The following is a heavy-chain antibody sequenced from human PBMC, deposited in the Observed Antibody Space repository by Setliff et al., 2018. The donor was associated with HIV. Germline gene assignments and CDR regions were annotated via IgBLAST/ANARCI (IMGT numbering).Heavy chain of an antibody. D-gene: IGHD1-26*01. CDR2: IIPIFGTA. Sequence: SVKVSCKASGDTFSSYGFHWVRQAPRQGLEWMGDIIPIFGTANYAQKFQGRVTITADEYMSTAYMELTSLTSEDTAVYYCTRRRELPERSAECDSWGQGTLVTVSS. CDR3: TRRRELPERSAECDS. J-gene: IGHJ4*02. CDR1: GDTFSSYG. V-gene: IGHV1-69*13.